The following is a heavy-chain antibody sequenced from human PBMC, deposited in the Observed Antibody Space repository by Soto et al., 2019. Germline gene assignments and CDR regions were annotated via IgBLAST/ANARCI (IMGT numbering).Heavy chain of an antibody. D-gene: IGHD6-19*01. V-gene: IGHV3-30-3*01. CDR3: ARVEGIAVAVLPLKLYGMDV. CDR1: GFTFSSYA. Sequence: GGSLRLSCAASGFTFSSYAMHWVRQAPGKGLEWVAVISYDGSNKYYADSVKGRFTISRDNSKNTLYLQMNSLRAEDTAVYYCARVEGIAVAVLPLKLYGMDVWGQGTTVTAP. J-gene: IGHJ6*02. CDR2: ISYDGSNK.